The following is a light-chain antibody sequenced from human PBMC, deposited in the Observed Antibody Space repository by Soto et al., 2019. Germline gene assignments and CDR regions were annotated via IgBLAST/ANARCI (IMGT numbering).Light chain of an antibody. Sequence: EIVLTQSPGTLSLSPGERVTLFCRASQSVSSSYLAWYQQKPGQDPKLLIYGASTRATGIPDRFSGSGSGTDFTLSISRLEPEDFAVYYCQQYGSSPWTFGLGTELEIK. V-gene: IGKV3-20*01. CDR2: GAS. J-gene: IGKJ1*01. CDR3: QQYGSSPWT. CDR1: QSVSSSY.